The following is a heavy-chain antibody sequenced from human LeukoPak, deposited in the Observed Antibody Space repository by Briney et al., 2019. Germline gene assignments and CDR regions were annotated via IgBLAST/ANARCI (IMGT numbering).Heavy chain of an antibody. CDR2: ISNDGGDT. D-gene: IGHD1-1*01. V-gene: IGHV3-23*01. Sequence: GGSLRLSCYASGFTFNNYPMSWVRQAPGKELEWVSAISNDGGDTKYADSVKGRFTIYRDNSRNTLYLQMRSLRVEDTAIYYCGRDWKLDYWGQGSLVTVSS. CDR1: GFTFNNYP. J-gene: IGHJ4*02. CDR3: GRDWKLDY.